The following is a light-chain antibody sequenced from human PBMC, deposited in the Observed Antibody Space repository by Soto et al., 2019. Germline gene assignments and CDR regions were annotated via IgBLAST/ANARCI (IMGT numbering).Light chain of an antibody. J-gene: IGKJ1*01. V-gene: IGKV3-11*01. CDR1: RSVSTY. CDR2: DAF. Sequence: EIVLTQSPATLSLSPGDGATLTCRASRSVSTYLAWYQQKPGQAPRLLIYDAFNRATGIPARFSGSGSGTDFTLTISSLQPEDSAVYYCQHRSTWPRTFGQGTKV. CDR3: QHRSTWPRT.